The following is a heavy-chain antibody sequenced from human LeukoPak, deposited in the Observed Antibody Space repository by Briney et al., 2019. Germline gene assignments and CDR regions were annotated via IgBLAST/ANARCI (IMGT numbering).Heavy chain of an antibody. D-gene: IGHD3-10*01. J-gene: IGHJ3*02. CDR1: GGTFSSYA. Sequence: SVKVSCKASGGTFSSYAISWVRQAPGQGLEWMGGIIPIFGTANYAQKFQGRVTITADESTSTACMELSSLRSEDTAVYYCARGGYYGSGSYYLSPHDAFDIWGQGTMVTVSS. CDR3: ARGGYYGSGSYYLSPHDAFDI. V-gene: IGHV1-69*13. CDR2: IIPIFGTA.